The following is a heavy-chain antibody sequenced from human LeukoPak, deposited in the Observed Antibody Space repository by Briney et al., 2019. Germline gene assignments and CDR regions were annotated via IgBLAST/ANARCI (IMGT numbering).Heavy chain of an antibody. CDR2: IDPSDSYT. J-gene: IGHJ4*02. CDR1: GYNFTSYW. CDR3: ARLGSAAFDN. D-gene: IGHD1-1*01. Sequence: GESLKISCKGSGYNFTSYWITWVRQMPGKGLEWMGRIDPSDSYTNYSPSFQGHVTISADKSISTAYLQWSSLKASDTAMYYCARLGSAAFDNWGQGTLVTVSS. V-gene: IGHV5-10-1*01.